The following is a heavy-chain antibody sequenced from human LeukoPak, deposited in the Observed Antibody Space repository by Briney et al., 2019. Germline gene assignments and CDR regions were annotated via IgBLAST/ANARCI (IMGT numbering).Heavy chain of an antibody. CDR2: LFLSGAT. Sequence: SETLSLNCTVSDEFSSKFYWSWIRRPPGKGLEWIGHLFLSGATNYSPSLKSRLTMSVDRSKMHFSLRLTSVTAADPAVYFCAAIDPPRSSDYSGQEMLVTVSS. V-gene: IGHV4-59*01. CDR3: AAIDPPRSSDY. J-gene: IGHJ4*02. CDR1: DEFSSKFY.